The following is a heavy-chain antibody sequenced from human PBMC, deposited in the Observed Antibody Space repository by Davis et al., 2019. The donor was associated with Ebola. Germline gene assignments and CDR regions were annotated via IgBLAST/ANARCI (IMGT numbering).Heavy chain of an antibody. J-gene: IGHJ4*02. CDR1: GFTVSSNY. CDR2: IYSAGST. D-gene: IGHD6-13*01. CDR3: TRGRGGSSWELY. V-gene: IGHV3-53*01. Sequence: GESLKISCAASGFTVSSNYMSWVRQAPGKGLEWVSVIYSAGSTYYADSVKGRFTISRDNSKNTLDLQMNSLRADDTAVYYCTRGRGGSSWELYWGQGTLVTVSS.